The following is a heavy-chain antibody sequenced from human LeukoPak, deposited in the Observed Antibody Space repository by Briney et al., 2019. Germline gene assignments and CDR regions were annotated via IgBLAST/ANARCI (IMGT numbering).Heavy chain of an antibody. CDR2: INPSGGST. CDR3: ARDRSRVATIRASRYNWFDP. J-gene: IGHJ5*02. CDR1: GYTFTSYY. D-gene: IGHD5-12*01. Sequence: ASVKVSCKASGYTFTSYYMHWVRQAPGQGLEWMGIINPSGGSTSYAQKFQGRVTTTRDTSTSTVYMELSSLRSEDTAVYYCARDRSRVATIRASRYNWFDPWGQGTLVTVSS. V-gene: IGHV1-46*01.